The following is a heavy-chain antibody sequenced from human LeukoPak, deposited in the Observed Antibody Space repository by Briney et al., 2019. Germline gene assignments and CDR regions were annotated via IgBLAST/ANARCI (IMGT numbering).Heavy chain of an antibody. J-gene: IGHJ4*02. CDR3: ARMGIVGAADFDY. V-gene: IGHV1-18*01. CDR2: ISAYNSNT. Sequence: ASVKVSCKASGYTFSSYGISWVRQPPGPGMDSMGWISAYNSNTNYAQKLQGRVTMTTDTSSSTAYMELRWRRSDGTAVYCCARMGIVGAADFDYWGQGTLVTVSS. D-gene: IGHD1-26*01. CDR1: GYTFSSYG.